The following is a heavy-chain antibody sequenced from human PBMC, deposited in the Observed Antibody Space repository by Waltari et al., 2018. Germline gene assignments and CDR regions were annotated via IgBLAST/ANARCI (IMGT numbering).Heavy chain of an antibody. Sequence: QVQLQQSGPGLVNPSQTLPLTCAISGDSAPSNGVAWNWIRQSPSRGLEWLGRRYYRSKWYNDYAVSVKNRITINLDTSKNQFSLQLNSVTPEDTGIYYCARGRMSAFDIWGQGTMVTVSS. V-gene: IGHV6-1*01. CDR1: GDSAPSNGVA. J-gene: IGHJ3*02. CDR2: RYYRSKWYN. CDR3: ARGRMSAFDI.